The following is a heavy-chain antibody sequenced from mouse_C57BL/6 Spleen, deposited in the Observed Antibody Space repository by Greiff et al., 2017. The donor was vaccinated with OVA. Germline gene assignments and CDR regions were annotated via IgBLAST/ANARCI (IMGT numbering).Heavy chain of an antibody. V-gene: IGHV3-6*01. CDR2: IRYDGSN. CDR1: GYSITSGYY. Sequence: EVQLQESGPGLVKPSQSLSLTCSVSGYSITSGYYWNWIRQLPGNQLEWMVYIRYDGSNNYNPSLKNRIPLTRDTSKNQLFLKLKSMTTEDTATYCGARGYYSSREGYAMDYWGQGTSVTVSS. CDR3: ARGYYSSREGYAMDY. D-gene: IGHD1-1*01. J-gene: IGHJ4*01.